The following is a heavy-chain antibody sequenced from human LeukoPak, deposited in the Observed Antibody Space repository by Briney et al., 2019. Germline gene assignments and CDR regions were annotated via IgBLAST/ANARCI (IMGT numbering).Heavy chain of an antibody. V-gene: IGHV3-74*01. D-gene: IGHD6-13*01. Sequence: PGGSLRLSCAASGFTFSSYWMHWVRQAPGKGLVWVSRINSDGSSISYADSVKGRFTISRDNAKDTLYLQMNSLRAEDTAVYYCTRDREQQPTYDYWDQGTLVTVSS. CDR3: TRDREQQPTYDY. CDR1: GFTFSSYW. J-gene: IGHJ4*02. CDR2: INSDGSSI.